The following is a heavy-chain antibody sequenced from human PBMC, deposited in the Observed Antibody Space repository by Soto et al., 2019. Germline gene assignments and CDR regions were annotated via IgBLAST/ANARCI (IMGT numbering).Heavy chain of an antibody. V-gene: IGHV3-11*01. CDR1: GFTFSDYY. D-gene: IGHD3-10*01. J-gene: IGHJ6*02. CDR3: ARDSPLVPGSGSFYYYYYGMDV. Sequence: GGSLRLSCAASGFTFSDYYMSWIRQAPGKGLEWVSYISSSGSTIYYADSVKGRFTISRDNAKNSLYLQMNSLRAEDTAVYYCARDSPLVPGSGSFYYYYYGMDVWGQGTTVTVSS. CDR2: ISSSGSTI.